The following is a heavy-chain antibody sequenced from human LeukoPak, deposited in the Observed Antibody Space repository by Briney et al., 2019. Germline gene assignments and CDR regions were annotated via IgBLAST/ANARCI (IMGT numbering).Heavy chain of an antibody. D-gene: IGHD2-2*01. Sequence: ASETLSLTCTVSGYSISSGYYWGWIRQPPGKGLEWIGSIYHSGSTYYNPSLKSRVTISVDTSKNQFPLKLSSVTAADTAVYYCARDPRSKAFGIWGQGTMVTVSS. CDR2: IYHSGST. J-gene: IGHJ3*02. V-gene: IGHV4-38-2*02. CDR3: ARDPRSKAFGI. CDR1: GYSISSGYY.